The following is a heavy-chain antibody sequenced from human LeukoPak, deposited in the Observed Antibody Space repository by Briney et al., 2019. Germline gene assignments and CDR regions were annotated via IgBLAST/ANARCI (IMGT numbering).Heavy chain of an antibody. CDR3: AKDSPLYCSSTSCYYNY. CDR2: ISSSSSYI. D-gene: IGHD2-2*01. CDR1: GFTFSSYS. V-gene: IGHV3-21*04. Sequence: GGSLRLSCAASGFTFSSYSMNWVRQAPGKGLEWVSSISSSSSYIYYADSVKGRFTISRDNSKNTLYLQMNCLRADDTAVYYCAKDSPLYCSSTSCYYNYWGQGTLVTVSS. J-gene: IGHJ4*02.